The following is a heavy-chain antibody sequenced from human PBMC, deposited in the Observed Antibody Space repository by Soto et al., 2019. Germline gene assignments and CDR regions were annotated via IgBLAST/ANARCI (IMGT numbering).Heavy chain of an antibody. CDR1: GFTFSSYA. Sequence: LRLSCAASGFTFSSYAMHWVRQSPGKVLEWVAVISYDGSNKYYADSVKGRFTISRDNSKNTLYLQMNSLRAEETAVYYCARKMYSSSARGVYFDYWGQGTLVTVSS. V-gene: IGHV3-30-3*01. D-gene: IGHD6-6*01. CDR3: ARKMYSSSARGVYFDY. CDR2: ISYDGSNK. J-gene: IGHJ4*02.